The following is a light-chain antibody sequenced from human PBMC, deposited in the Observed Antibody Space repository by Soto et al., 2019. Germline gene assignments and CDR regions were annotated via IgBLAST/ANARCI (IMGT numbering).Light chain of an antibody. CDR2: EVS. J-gene: IGLJ3*02. CDR1: SSDVGGYNY. CDR3: SSYTTSSTWV. V-gene: IGLV2-14*01. Sequence: QSVLTQPASVSGSPGQSITISCTGTSSDVGGYNYVSWYQQHPGKAPKLIIYEVSNRPSGVSNRFSGSKSGNTASLTISGPQAEDEADYYCSSYTTSSTWVFGGGTKLTVL.